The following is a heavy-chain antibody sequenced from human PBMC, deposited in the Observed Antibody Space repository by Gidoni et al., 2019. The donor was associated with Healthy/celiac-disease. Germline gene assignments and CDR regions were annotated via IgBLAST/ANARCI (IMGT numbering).Heavy chain of an antibody. CDR2: INPNSGGT. D-gene: IGHD3-22*01. J-gene: IGHJ5*02. CDR1: GYPFTGYY. Sequence: QVQLVQSGAEVKKPGASVKVSCTASGYPFTGYYIHWVRPAPGQGLEWMGWINPNSGGTNYAQNFQGRVTMTRDTSISTVYMELSRLRSDDTAVYYCARDSQDSQYYYDTSGQDWFDPWGQGTLVTVSS. CDR3: ARDSQDSQYYYDTSGQDWFDP. V-gene: IGHV1-2*02.